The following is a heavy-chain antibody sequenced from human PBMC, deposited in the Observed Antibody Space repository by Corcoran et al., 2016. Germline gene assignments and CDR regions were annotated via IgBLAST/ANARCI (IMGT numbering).Heavy chain of an antibody. V-gene: IGHV1-8*02. J-gene: IGHJ6*02. D-gene: IGHD2-2*01. CDR2: MNPNSGNT. Sequence: QVQLVQSGAEVKKPGSSVKVSCKASGGTFSSYAISWVRQAPGQGLEWMGWMNPNSGNTGYAQKFQGRVTMTRNTSISTAYMELSSLRSEDTAVYYCARMTSYCSSTSCPSPYYYYYGMDVWGQGTTVTVSS. CDR3: ARMTSYCSSTSCPSPYYYYYGMDV. CDR1: GGTFSSYA.